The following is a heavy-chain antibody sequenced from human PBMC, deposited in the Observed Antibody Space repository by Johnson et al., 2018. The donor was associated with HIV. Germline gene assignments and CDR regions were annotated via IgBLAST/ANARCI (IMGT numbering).Heavy chain of an antibody. CDR3: ARDSSWGLGTPGAFDI. J-gene: IGHJ3*02. D-gene: IGHD7-27*01. Sequence: VQLLESGGGVVQPGRSLRLSCAASGFTFSSYAMHWVRQAPGKGLEWVAVISYDGSNKYYADSVKGRFTISRDNSKNTLYLQMNSLRAEDTAVYYCARDSSWGLGTPGAFDIWGQGTMVTVSS. V-gene: IGHV3-30-3*01. CDR1: GFTFSSYA. CDR2: ISYDGSNK.